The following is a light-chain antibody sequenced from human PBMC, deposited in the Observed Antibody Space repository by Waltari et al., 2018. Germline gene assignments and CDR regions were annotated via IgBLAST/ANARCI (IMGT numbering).Light chain of an antibody. CDR1: QSISNY. CDR3: QQGFGTPRS. Sequence: DIQMTQSPSSLSASVGDRVTITCRASQSISNYLNWYQHKPGGVPKLLIYGAATLQSGVPSRFSGSGSGTDFTLTISTLQSDDVATYYCQQGFGTPRSFGQGTKVEI. CDR2: GAA. V-gene: IGKV1-39*01. J-gene: IGKJ1*01.